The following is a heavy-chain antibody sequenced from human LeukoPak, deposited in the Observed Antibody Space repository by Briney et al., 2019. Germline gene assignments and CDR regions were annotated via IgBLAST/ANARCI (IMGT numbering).Heavy chain of an antibody. CDR3: ARGVNWIDP. V-gene: IGHV4-59*01. Sequence: SETLSLTCTVSGGSISSYYWSWIRQPPGKGLEWIGYISYSGITNYNPSLKSRVTISIDTSKNQFSLKLSSVTAADTAVYYCARGVNWIDPWGQGTLVTVSS. J-gene: IGHJ5*02. D-gene: IGHD3-16*01. CDR1: GGSISSYY. CDR2: ISYSGIT.